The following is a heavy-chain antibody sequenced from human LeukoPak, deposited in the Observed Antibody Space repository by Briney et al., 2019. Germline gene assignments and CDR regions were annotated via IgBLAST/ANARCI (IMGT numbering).Heavy chain of an antibody. J-gene: IGHJ6*02. CDR3: AKGIYDMDV. CDR2: ISGSSRST. Sequence: PGGSLRLSCAASGFTFSDYYMSWIRQAPGKGLEWVSTISGSSRSTYYADSVKGRFAIPRDNSKNTLYLQMNSLRAEDAAVYFCAKGIYDMDVWGQGTTVTVSS. CDR1: GFTFSDYY. V-gene: IGHV3-23*01.